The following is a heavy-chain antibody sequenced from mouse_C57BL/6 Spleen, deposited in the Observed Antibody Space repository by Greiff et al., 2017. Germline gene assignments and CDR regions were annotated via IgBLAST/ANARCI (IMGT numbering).Heavy chain of an antibody. CDR3: TKVYYSNYTSYWYFDV. J-gene: IGHJ1*03. CDR1: GFTFSDAW. D-gene: IGHD2-5*01. Sequence: EVKLEESGGGLVQPGGSMKLSCAASGFTFSDAWMDWVRQSPEKGLEWVAEIRNKANNHATYYAESVKGRFTISRDDSKSSVYLQMNSLRAEDTGIYYCTKVYYSNYTSYWYFDVWGTGTTVTVSS. V-gene: IGHV6-6*01. CDR2: IRNKANNHAT.